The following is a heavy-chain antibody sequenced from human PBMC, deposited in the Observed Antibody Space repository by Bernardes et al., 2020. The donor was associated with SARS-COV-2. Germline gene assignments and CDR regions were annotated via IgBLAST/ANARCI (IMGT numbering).Heavy chain of an antibody. J-gene: IGHJ3*02. V-gene: IGHV3-7*03. CDR1: GFTFSSYW. Sequence: GWSLRLSCAASGFTFSSYWMSWVRQAPGKGLEWVANIKQDGSEKYYMDSMKGRFTISRDNAKNSLYLQMNSLRAEDTALYYCAKGMTTVTIRGAFDIWGQGTMVTVSS. CDR2: IKQDGSEK. D-gene: IGHD4-17*01. CDR3: AKGMTTVTIRGAFDI.